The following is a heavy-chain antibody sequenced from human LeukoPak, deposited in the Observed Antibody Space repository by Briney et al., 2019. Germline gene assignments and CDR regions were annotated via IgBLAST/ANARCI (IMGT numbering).Heavy chain of an antibody. CDR3: AKAIWVSNADAVS. CDR1: A. V-gene: IGHV3-23*01. Sequence: PGGSLRLSCAASAMSLVRQAPVRGLEWVASMKGGGADTFYADFVKGRFTLSRDDSRNTVYLQLNSLRVEDTAVYYCAKAIWVSNADAVSWGQGTLVTVSS. CDR2: MKGGGADT. J-gene: IGHJ5*02. D-gene: IGHD3-16*01.